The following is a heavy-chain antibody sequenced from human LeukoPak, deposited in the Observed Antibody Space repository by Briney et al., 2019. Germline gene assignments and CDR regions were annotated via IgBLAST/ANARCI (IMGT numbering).Heavy chain of an antibody. Sequence: PSETLSLTCAVYGGSFSGYYWSWIRQPPGKGLEWIGEINHSGSTNYNPSLKSRVTISVDTSKNQFSLKLSSVTAADTAVYYCVRRLWEQQLVAWGQGTLVTVSS. CDR2: INHSGST. J-gene: IGHJ4*02. CDR1: GGSFSGYY. D-gene: IGHD6-13*01. CDR3: VRRLWEQQLVA. V-gene: IGHV4-34*01.